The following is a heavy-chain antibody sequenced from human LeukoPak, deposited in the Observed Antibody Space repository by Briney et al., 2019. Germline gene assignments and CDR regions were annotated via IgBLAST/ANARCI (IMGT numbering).Heavy chain of an antibody. J-gene: IGHJ4*02. CDR2: ICSRSSYI. Sequence: GGSLRLSCAASGVTFSSYNMKWGRQGPGKGLEWVSSICSRSSYIFYADSVKGRFTISRDNAKTSLYLQMNSLRAEDTAVYYCARSGSHDYWGQGTLVTVSS. D-gene: IGHD1-26*01. CDR3: ARSGSHDY. CDR1: GVTFSSYN. V-gene: IGHV3-21*01.